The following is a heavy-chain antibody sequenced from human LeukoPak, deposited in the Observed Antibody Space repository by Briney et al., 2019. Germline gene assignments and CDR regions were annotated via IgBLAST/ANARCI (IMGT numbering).Heavy chain of an antibody. CDR3: AGSWFYRDYFEY. CDR1: GFTFSSYG. J-gene: IGHJ4*02. Sequence: GGSLRLSCAASGFTFSSYGMHWVRQAPGKGLEWVAVLSYDESNEYYADSVKGRFTISRDNSKNTLYLQMNSLRVEDTAVYYCAGSWFYRDYFEYWGQGTLVTVSS. D-gene: IGHD3-10*01. CDR2: LSYDESNE. V-gene: IGHV3-30*03.